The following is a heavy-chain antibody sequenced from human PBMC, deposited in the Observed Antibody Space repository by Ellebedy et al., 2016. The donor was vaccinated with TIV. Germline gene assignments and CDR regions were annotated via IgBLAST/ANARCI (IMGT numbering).Heavy chain of an antibody. D-gene: IGHD1-26*01. CDR1: GFTFTSSA. Sequence: ASVKVSCKASGFTFTSSAMQWVRQARGQRLEWIGWIVVGSGNTNYAQKFQERVTITRDMSTSTAYMELSSLRSEDTAVYYCAAWGVLKSGSYDYWGQGTLVTVSS. J-gene: IGHJ4*02. CDR3: AAWGVLKSGSYDY. V-gene: IGHV1-58*02. CDR2: IVVGSGNT.